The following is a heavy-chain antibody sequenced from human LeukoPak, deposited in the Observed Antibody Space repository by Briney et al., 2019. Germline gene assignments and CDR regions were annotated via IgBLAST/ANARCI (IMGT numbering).Heavy chain of an antibody. CDR2: ISGSCGST. D-gene: IGHD3-10*01. Sequence: GGSLRLSCAASGFTFSSYAMSWIRQAPGKGLEWVSAISGSCGSTYYADSVKGRFTISRDNSKNTLYLQMNSLRAEDTAVYYCAKVGWSMVRGEDYWGQGTLVTVSS. J-gene: IGHJ4*02. CDR3: AKVGWSMVRGEDY. V-gene: IGHV3-23*01. CDR1: GFTFSSYA.